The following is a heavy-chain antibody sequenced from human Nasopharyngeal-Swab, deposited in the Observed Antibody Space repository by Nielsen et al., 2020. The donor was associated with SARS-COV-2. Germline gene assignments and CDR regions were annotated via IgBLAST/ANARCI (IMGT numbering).Heavy chain of an antibody. CDR3: ARDPTPAVDSSSSLDYYYGMDV. CDR2: MNPNSGNT. J-gene: IGHJ6*02. V-gene: IGHV1-8*01. D-gene: IGHD6-6*01. CDR1: GYNFTTYD. Sequence: ASVKVSCKASGYNFTTYDFNWVRQATGQGLEWMGWMNPNSGNTGYAQKFQGRVTMTRKTSLSTAYLELRSLRSDDTAVYYCARDPTPAVDSSSSLDYYYGMDVWGQGTTVTVSS.